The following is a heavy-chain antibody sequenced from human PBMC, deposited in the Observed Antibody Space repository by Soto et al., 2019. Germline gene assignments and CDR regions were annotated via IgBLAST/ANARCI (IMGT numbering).Heavy chain of an antibody. D-gene: IGHD2-15*01. V-gene: IGHV3-30-3*01. CDR1: GFTFSSYA. J-gene: IGHJ6*02. Sequence: QVQLVESGGGVVQPGRSLRLSCAASGFTFSSYAMHWVRQAPGKGLEWVAVISYDGSNKYYADSVKGRFTISRDNSKNTLYLQMNSLRAEDTAVYYCARDRINAPTLYYYYGMDVWGQGTTVTVSS. CDR3: ARDRINAPTLYYYYGMDV. CDR2: ISYDGSNK.